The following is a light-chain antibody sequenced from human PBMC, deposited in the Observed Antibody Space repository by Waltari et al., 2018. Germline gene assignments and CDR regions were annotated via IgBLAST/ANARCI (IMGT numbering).Light chain of an antibody. Sequence: QAVLTQPASLSASPGASVSLTCTFRSGIAVATFKIYWSQSRPGSPPRFLLKFRSDSAEQRGAGVPSRFSVSNDSSANAALLLISGLQSEDEADYYCRILYNDAVVFGGGTKLTVL. CDR2: FRSDSAE. J-gene: IGLJ2*01. V-gene: IGLV5-45*01. CDR1: SGIAVATFK. CDR3: RILYNDAVV.